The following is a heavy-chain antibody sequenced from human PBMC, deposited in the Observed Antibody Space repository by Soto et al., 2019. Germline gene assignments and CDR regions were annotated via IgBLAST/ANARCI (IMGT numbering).Heavy chain of an antibody. CDR2: IIPIFGTA. CDR1: GGTFSSYA. Sequence: LVKVSCKASGGTFSSYAISWVRQAPGQGLEWMGGIIPIFGTANYAQKFQGRVTITADESTSTAYMELSSLRSEDTAVYYCARTFDSNFDYFDYWGQGTTATVSS. J-gene: IGHJ4*02. V-gene: IGHV1-69*13. D-gene: IGHD3-22*01. CDR3: ARTFDSNFDYFDY.